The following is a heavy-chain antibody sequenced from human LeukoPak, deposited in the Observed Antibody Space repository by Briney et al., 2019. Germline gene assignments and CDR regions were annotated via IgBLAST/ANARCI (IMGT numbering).Heavy chain of an antibody. D-gene: IGHD6-13*01. CDR1: GFTFSSYS. Sequence: NPGGSLRLSCAASGFTFSSYSMNWVRQAPGKGLEWVSSISSSSSYIYYADSVKGRFTISRDNAKNSLYLQMNSLRAEDTAVYYCAREGIAAAGTLLDYWGQGTLVTVSS. J-gene: IGHJ4*02. CDR2: ISSSSSYI. V-gene: IGHV3-21*01. CDR3: AREGIAAAGTLLDY.